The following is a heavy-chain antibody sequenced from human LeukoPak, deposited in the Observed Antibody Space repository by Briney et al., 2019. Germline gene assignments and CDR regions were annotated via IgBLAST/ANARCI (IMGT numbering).Heavy chain of an antibody. CDR1: GGSFSGYY. Sequence: SETLSLTCAVYGGSFSGYYWSWIRQPAGKGLEWIGRIYTSGSTKYNPSLKSRVTMSVDTSKNQFSLKLSSVTSTDTAVYYCAREWNPSGWVDYFDSWGQGTLVTVSS. CDR2: IYTSGST. J-gene: IGHJ4*02. D-gene: IGHD1-1*01. CDR3: AREWNPSGWVDYFDS. V-gene: IGHV4-4*07.